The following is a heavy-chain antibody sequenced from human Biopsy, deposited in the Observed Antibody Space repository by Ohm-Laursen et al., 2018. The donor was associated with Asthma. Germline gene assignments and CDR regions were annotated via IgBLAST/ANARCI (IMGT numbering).Heavy chain of an antibody. Sequence: TLSLTCAVSGASINSGGYSWDWIRQPPRKGPGLIVYLFSRGTPYYNPSLKSQVTISVDRSQRQFSLKVNSVTAADTAIYYCARMNTLIQAANYFSYAMDVWGQGTTVTVSS. D-gene: IGHD3-9*01. V-gene: IGHV4-30-2*01. CDR2: LFSRGTP. CDR3: ARMNTLIQAANYFSYAMDV. CDR1: GASINSGGYS. J-gene: IGHJ6*02.